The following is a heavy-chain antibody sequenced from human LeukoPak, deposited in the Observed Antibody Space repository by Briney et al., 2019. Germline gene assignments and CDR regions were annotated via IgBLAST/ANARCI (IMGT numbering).Heavy chain of an antibody. CDR3: ARGPPLFDP. CDR1: GFNFNDYS. CDR2: IGTGGITI. V-gene: IGHV3-48*04. Sequence: PGGSLTLSCAASGFNFNDYSMNWVRQAPGKGLEWVSYIGTGGITIYYADSVEGRFTISRDNAKNSLYLLMNSLRAEDTAVYYRARGPPLFDPWGQGTLVTVSS. J-gene: IGHJ5*02.